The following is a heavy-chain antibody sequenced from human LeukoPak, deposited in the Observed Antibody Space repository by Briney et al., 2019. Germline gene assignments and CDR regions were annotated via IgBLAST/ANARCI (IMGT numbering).Heavy chain of an antibody. D-gene: IGHD2-2*01. CDR3: AKDALGVIVVVPAAHDY. V-gene: IGHV3-23*01. CDR2: IIGSGGRT. CDR1: GFTFSSNA. Sequence: GGSLRLSCAASGFTFSSNAMTWVRQAPGKGLEWVSAIIGSGGRTYYADSVKGRFTISRDNSKNTLYLQMNSLRAEDTAVYYCAKDALGVIVVVPAAHDYWGQGTLVTVSS. J-gene: IGHJ4*02.